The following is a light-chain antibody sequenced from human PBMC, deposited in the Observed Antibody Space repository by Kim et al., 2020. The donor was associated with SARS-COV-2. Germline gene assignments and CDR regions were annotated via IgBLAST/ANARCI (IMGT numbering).Light chain of an antibody. CDR2: RDN. CDR1: SKNVGNEG. J-gene: IGLJ3*02. Sequence: LTQPPSVSKGLRQTATLTCIGNSKNVGNEGAAWLQQHQGHPPKLLFYRDNNRPSGISERLSASRSGNTASLTITGLQPEDEADYYCSAWDTSLSAWVFGGGTQLTVL. V-gene: IGLV10-54*01. CDR3: SAWDTSLSAWV.